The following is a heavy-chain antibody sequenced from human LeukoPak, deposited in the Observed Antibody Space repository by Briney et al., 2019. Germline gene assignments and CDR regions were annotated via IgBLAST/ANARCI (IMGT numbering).Heavy chain of an antibody. Sequence: GGSLRLSCAASGITFSSYGMSWVRQAPGKGLEWVSSISSTGGTTYYADSVKGRFTISRDNSKNTLYLQMNSLRAEDTAVYYCAREGAFGEGYFDYWGQGTLVTVSS. D-gene: IGHD3-10*01. CDR1: GITFSSYG. J-gene: IGHJ4*02. V-gene: IGHV3-23*01. CDR3: AREGAFGEGYFDY. CDR2: ISSTGGTT.